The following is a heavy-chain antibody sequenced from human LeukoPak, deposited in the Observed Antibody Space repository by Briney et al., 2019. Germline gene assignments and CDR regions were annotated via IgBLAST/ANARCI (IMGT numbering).Heavy chain of an antibody. V-gene: IGHV3-9*01. CDR1: GFTFDDYA. CDR3: AKEAHYGDYRGTPKGAAFGI. D-gene: IGHD4-17*01. CDR2: ISWNSGSI. Sequence: GGSLRLSCAASGFTFDDYAMHWVRQAPGKGLEWVSGISWNSGSIGYADSVKGRFTISRDNAKNSLYLQMNSLRAEDTALYYCAKEAHYGDYRGTPKGAAFGIWGQGTMVTVSS. J-gene: IGHJ3*02.